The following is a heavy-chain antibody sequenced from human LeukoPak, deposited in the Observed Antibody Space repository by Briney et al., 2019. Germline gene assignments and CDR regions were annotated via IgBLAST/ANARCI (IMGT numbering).Heavy chain of an antibody. CDR2: INHSGST. D-gene: IGHD2-2*01. J-gene: IGHJ4*02. V-gene: IGHV4-34*01. Sequence: SETLSLTCAVYGGSFSGYYWSWIRQPPGKGLEWIGEINHSGSTNYNPSLKSRVTISVDTSKNQFSLKLSSVTAADTAVYYCARGVVPAAPFYYWGQGTLVTVSS. CDR1: GGSFSGYY. CDR3: ARGVVPAAPFYY.